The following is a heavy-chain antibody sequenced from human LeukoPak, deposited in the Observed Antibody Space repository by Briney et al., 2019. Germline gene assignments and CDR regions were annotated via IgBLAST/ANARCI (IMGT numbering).Heavy chain of an antibody. D-gene: IGHD3-3*01. J-gene: IGHJ5*02. V-gene: IGHV1-69*05. CDR1: GGTFSSYT. Sequence: SVKVSCKASGGTFSSYTIAWVRQAPGQGLEWLGGIIPLFGSANYAQKFQGRVTITTDESTSTAYMELSSLRSEDTAVYYCARGSGYSDWFDPWGQGTLVTVSS. CDR3: ARGSGYSDWFDP. CDR2: IIPLFGSA.